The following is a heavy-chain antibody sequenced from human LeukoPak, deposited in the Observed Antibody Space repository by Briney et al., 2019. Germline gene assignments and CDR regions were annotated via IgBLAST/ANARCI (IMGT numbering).Heavy chain of an antibody. CDR1: GYTFTSYY. CDR2: INPSGGST. V-gene: IGHV1-46*03. J-gene: IGHJ4*02. Sequence: ASVKVSCKASGYTFTSYYMHWVRQAPGQGLEWMGIINPSGGSTSYAQKFQGRVTMTRDTSTSTVYMELSSLRSEDTAVYYCARGWGGMVRGVIIPYYWGQGTLVTVSS. CDR3: ARGWGGMVRGVIIPYY. D-gene: IGHD3-10*01.